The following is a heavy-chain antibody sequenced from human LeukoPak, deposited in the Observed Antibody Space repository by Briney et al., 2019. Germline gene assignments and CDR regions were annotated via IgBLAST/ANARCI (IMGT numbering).Heavy chain of an antibody. J-gene: IGHJ5*02. CDR3: ARWQGPNMFDP. CDR1: GGSISSGGYY. V-gene: IGHV4-31*03. Sequence: SETLSLTCNVSGGSISSGGYYWSWIRQHPGKALEWIGYIYYSGSTYYNPSLKSRVTISVDTSKNQFSLKLSSVTAADTAVYYCARWQGPNMFDPWGQGTLVTVSS. CDR2: IYYSGST.